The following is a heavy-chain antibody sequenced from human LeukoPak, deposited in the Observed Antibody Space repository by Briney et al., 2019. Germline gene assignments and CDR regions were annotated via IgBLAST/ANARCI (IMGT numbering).Heavy chain of an antibody. J-gene: IGHJ4*02. CDR3: ARASSGYYWDFDY. Sequence: PSETLSLTCTVSGDSISSYNYFWGWIRQPPGKGLEWVGSIYYRANTYYNPSLKSRVTLSADTSKNQFSLKVTSVTAADTAVYYCARASSGYYWDFDYWGQGALVTVSS. CDR2: IYYRANT. V-gene: IGHV4-39*01. D-gene: IGHD3-22*01. CDR1: GDSISSYNYF.